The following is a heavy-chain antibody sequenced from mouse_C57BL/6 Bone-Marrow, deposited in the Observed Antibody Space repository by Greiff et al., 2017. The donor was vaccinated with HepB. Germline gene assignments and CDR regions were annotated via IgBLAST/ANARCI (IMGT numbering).Heavy chain of an antibody. Sequence: VQLQESGAELVRPGASVTLSCKASGYTFTDYEMHWVKQTPVHGLEWIGAIDPETGGTAYNQKFKGKAILTADKSSITAYMELRSLTSEDSAVYYCTRCYTDRYFDVWGTGTTVTVSS. CDR2: IDPETGGT. CDR3: TRCYTDRYFDV. V-gene: IGHV1-15*01. D-gene: IGHD2-12*01. J-gene: IGHJ1*03. CDR1: GYTFTDYE.